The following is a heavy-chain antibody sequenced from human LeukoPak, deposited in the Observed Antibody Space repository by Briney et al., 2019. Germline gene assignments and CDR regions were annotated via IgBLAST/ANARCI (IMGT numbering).Heavy chain of an antibody. CDR1: GGSISSYY. CDR2: IYYSGST. J-gene: IGHJ5*02. D-gene: IGHD3-22*01. CDR3: ARGGYDSSGYYSRWNWFDP. Sequence: SETLSLTCTVSGGSISSYYWSWIRQPPGKGLEWIGYIYYSGSTNYNPSLKSRVTISVDTSKNQFSLKLSSVTAADTAVYYCARGGYDSSGYYSRWNWFDPWGQGTLVTASS. V-gene: IGHV4-59*01.